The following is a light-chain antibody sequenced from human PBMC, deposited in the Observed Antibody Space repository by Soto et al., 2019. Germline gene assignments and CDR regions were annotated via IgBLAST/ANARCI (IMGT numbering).Light chain of an antibody. V-gene: IGKV1-17*01. J-gene: IGKJ1*01. CDR3: LQHNTYPQT. CDR2: GAS. Sequence: DIQMTQSPSSLSASVGDRVTITCRASQDVRSDLAWYQQKPGKAPKRLIYGASAVQSGVPSRFSGRASGTEFTLTISSLQPEDFATYYCLQHNTYPQTFGQGTKVDIK. CDR1: QDVRSD.